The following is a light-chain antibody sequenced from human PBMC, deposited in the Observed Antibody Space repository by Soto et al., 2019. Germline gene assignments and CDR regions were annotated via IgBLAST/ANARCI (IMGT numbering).Light chain of an antibody. CDR3: QQYGGSPQT. J-gene: IGKJ1*01. CDR2: GAS. V-gene: IGKV3-20*01. Sequence: EIVLTQSPGTLALSPGEGATLSCRASQSVSKYLAWYQQKPGQAPRLLIYGASSRATGIPDSFSGSGSGTYFTLTISRLEPEDFGLYYCQQYGGSPQTFGQGTKVDIK. CDR1: QSVSKY.